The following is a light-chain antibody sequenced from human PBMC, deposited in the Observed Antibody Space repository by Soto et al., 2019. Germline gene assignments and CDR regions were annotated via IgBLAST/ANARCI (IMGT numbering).Light chain of an antibody. V-gene: IGKV3-20*01. Sequence: EIVLTQSPGTLSLSPGERATLSCRASQSVSSSYLAWYQQKPGQAPRLLIHGASSRATGIPDRFSGSGSGTDFTLTISRREPEDFAVYYCQQYGSSPETFGQGTKVEIK. CDR3: QQYGSSPET. CDR1: QSVSSSY. J-gene: IGKJ1*01. CDR2: GAS.